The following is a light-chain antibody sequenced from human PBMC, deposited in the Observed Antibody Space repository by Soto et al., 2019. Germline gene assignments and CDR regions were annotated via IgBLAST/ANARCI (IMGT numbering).Light chain of an antibody. CDR2: DAS. V-gene: IGKV3D-11*02. CDR3: QQRSNWPYT. J-gene: IGKJ2*01. Sequence: EIVLTQSPATLSLSPGERATLSCRASQSVSSYLAWYQQKPGQAPRLLIYDASNRATGIPARFSGSGPGTDFTLTISSLEPEGFAVYYCQQRSNWPYTFGQGTKLEIK. CDR1: QSVSSY.